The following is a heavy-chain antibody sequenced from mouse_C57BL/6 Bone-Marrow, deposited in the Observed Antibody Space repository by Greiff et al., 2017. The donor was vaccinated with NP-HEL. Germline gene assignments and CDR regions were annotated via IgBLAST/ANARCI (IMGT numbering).Heavy chain of an antibody. CDR1: GFTFSNYW. Sequence: EVKLEESGGGLVQPGGSMKLSCVASGFTFSNYWMNWVRQSPEKGLEWVAKIRFKSGNSSTNYEESVKGRFTISRDESKSSVYLQMNDLRAEDTGIYYCTENDGWGKGTTLTVSS. J-gene: IGHJ2*01. CDR2: IRFKSGNSST. V-gene: IGHV6-3*01. CDR3: TENDG. D-gene: IGHD2-12*01.